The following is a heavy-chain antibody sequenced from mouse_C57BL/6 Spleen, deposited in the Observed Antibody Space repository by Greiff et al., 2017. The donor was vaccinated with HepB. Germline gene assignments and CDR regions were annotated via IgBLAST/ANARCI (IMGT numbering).Heavy chain of an antibody. J-gene: IGHJ2*01. Sequence: VQLQQSGAELVRPGASVKLSCTASGFKIKDDYMHWVKQRPEQGLEWIGWIDPENGDTEYASKFQGKATITADTSSNTAYLQLSSLTSEDTAVYYCTTWGAGYWGQGTTLTVSS. CDR1: GFKIKDDY. CDR2: IDPENGDT. V-gene: IGHV14-4*01. CDR3: TTWGAGY.